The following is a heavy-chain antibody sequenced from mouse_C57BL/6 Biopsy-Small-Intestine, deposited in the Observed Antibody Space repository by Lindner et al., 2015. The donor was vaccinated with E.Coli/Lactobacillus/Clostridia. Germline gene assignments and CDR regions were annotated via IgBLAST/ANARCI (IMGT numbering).Heavy chain of an antibody. CDR1: GFTFNSYA. CDR2: IRSKSSNFAT. CDR3: VRDRSDSSGYPYAMDY. Sequence: VQLHESGGGLVQPKGSLKLSCAASGFTFNSYAMHWVRQAPGKGLEWVARIRSKSSNFATYYADSVKDRFTISRDDSQSMLYLQMNNLKTEDTAMYYCVRDRSDSSGYPYAMDYWGQGTSVTVSS. V-gene: IGHV10-3*01. J-gene: IGHJ4*01. D-gene: IGHD3-2*02.